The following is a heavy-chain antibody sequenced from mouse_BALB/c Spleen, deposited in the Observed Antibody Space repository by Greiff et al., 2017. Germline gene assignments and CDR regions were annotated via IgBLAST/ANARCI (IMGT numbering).Heavy chain of an antibody. CDR1: GFTFSSFG. CDR3: ARGSYYYGGGAMDY. J-gene: IGHJ4*01. CDR2: ISSGSSTI. Sequence: EVKLMESGGGLVQPGGSRKLSCAASGFTFSSFGMHWVRQAPEQGLEWVAYISSGSSTIYYADTVKGRFTISRDNPKNTLFLQMTSLRSEDTAMYYCARGSYYYGGGAMDYWGQGTSVTVSS. D-gene: IGHD1-1*02. V-gene: IGHV5-17*02.